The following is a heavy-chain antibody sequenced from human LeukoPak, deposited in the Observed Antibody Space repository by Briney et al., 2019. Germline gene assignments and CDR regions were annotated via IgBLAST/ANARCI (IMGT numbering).Heavy chain of an antibody. CDR2: ISAYNGNT. Sequence: ASVKVSSKASGYTFTSYGISWVRQAPGQGLEWMGWISAYNGNTNYAQKLQGRVTMTTDTSTSTAYMELRSLRSDDTAVYYCARDVDYYDSSGYYYVVSDYYYYGMDVWGQGTTVTVSS. D-gene: IGHD3-22*01. V-gene: IGHV1-18*01. J-gene: IGHJ6*02. CDR3: ARDVDYYDSSGYYYVVSDYYYYGMDV. CDR1: GYTFTSYG.